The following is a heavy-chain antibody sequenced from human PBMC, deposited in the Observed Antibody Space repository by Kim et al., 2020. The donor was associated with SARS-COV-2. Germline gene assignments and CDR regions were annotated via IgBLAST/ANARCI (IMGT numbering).Heavy chain of an antibody. J-gene: IGHJ4*02. Sequence: KGRFTISRDDSKNTLYLQMNSLKTEDTAVYYCTTDGTAAAGTRFTAYVDYWGQGTLVTVSS. D-gene: IGHD6-13*01. V-gene: IGHV3-15*01. CDR3: TTDGTAAAGTRFTAYVDY.